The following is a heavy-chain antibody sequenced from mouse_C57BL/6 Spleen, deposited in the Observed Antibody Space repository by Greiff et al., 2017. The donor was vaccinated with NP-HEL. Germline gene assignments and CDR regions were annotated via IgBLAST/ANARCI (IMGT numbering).Heavy chain of an antibody. CDR1: GFTFSSYG. J-gene: IGHJ4*01. CDR3: ARQEYYGRDAMDY. V-gene: IGHV5-6*01. Sequence: EVMLVESGGDLVKPGGSLKLSCAASGFTFSSYGMSWVRQTPDKRLEWVATISSGGSYTYYPDSVKGRFNISRDNAKNTLYLQMSSLKSEDTAMYYCARQEYYGRDAMDYWGQGTSVTVSS. D-gene: IGHD1-1*01. CDR2: ISSGGSYT.